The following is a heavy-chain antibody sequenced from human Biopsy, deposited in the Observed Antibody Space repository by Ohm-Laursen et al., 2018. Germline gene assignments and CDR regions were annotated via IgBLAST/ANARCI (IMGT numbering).Heavy chain of an antibody. CDR1: GFSFSDYH. CDR2: ISGGGTI. V-gene: IGHV3-11*01. J-gene: IGHJ6*02. CDR3: ARDTRWSPHSMDV. D-gene: IGHD4-23*01. Sequence: SLRFSCAASGFSFSDYHMRWIRQAPGRGLEWVSYISGGGTIYYGDSMKGRVTISRDNAKNSLYLQMHSLRAEDTAVYYCARDTRWSPHSMDVWGQGTTVTVSS.